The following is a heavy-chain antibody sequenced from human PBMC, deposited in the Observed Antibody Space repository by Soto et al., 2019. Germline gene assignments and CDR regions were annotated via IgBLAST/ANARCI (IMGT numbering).Heavy chain of an antibody. V-gene: IGHV1-2*02. J-gene: IGHJ6*04. CDR2: INPNSGCT. Sequence: ASVKVSGNASGDTFTGHNMNLVRHSPGQGREWMGWINPNSGCTNYAQKFQGRVTMTRDTSISTAYMELSRLRSDDTAVYYFSREVVGAIKNYYYYGMDVWGKGTTVTVSS. D-gene: IGHD1-26*01. CDR3: SREVVGAIKNYYYYGMDV. CDR1: GDTFTGHN.